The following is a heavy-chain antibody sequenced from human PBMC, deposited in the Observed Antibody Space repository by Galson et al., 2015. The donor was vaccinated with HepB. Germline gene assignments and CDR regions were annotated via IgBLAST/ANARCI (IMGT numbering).Heavy chain of an antibody. V-gene: IGHV1-18*01. CDR2: ISAYNGDT. CDR1: GYTFTSYV. CDR3: ARDDCSSTTCYFGLIDY. D-gene: IGHD2-2*01. J-gene: IGHJ4*02. Sequence: SVKVSCKASGYTFTSYVISWVRQAPGQGLEWMGWISAYNGDTNYAQKLQGRVAMTTDTSTSTAYMELRSRRSDDTAVYYCARDDCSSTTCYFGLIDYWGQGTLVTVSS.